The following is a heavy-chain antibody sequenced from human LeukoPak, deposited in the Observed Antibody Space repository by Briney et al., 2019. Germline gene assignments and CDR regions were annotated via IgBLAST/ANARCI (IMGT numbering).Heavy chain of an antibody. V-gene: IGHV3-74*01. CDR2: IEDDGRIT. CDR1: GFTFSGSW. Sequence: GGSLRLSCAASGFTFSGSWMHWVRQARGKRVVLVSRIEDDGRITTYADAVKCRYTISRDNAMNTLYLQMNRLRAENTAVYYCARALGSSSNYWGQGTLVTVSS. J-gene: IGHJ4*02. CDR3: ARALGSSSNY. D-gene: IGHD1-26*01.